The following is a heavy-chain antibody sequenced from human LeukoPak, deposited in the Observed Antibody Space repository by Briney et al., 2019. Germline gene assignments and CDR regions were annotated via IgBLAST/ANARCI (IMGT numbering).Heavy chain of an antibody. J-gene: IGHJ5*01. V-gene: IGHV4-59*03. CDR2: IYYNGDT. CDR3: ATPVVYVGGNGFSLRFGS. D-gene: IGHD2-8*02. Sequence: SETLSLTCPVSTRSTSMYYCGGIRQSPGKGLEWIGYIYYNGDTNFNPSLKSRVTMSVATSRNQQSLRLSSITAAGTALYLWATPVVYVGGNGFSLRFGSWGHGTLVTV. CDR1: TRSTSMYY.